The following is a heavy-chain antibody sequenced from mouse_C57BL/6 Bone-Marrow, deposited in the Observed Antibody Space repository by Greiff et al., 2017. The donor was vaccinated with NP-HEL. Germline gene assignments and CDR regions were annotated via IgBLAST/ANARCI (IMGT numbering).Heavy chain of an antibody. CDR3: ARDDYDGLFAY. CDR1: GYSFTDYY. V-gene: IGHV1-42*01. CDR2: INPSTGGT. Sequence: EVKLQESGPELVKPGASVKISCKASGYSFTDYYMNWVKQSPEKSLEWIGEINPSTGGTTYNQKFKAKATLTVDKSSSTAYMQLKSLTSEDSAVYYCARDDYDGLFAYWGQGTLVTVSA. J-gene: IGHJ3*01. D-gene: IGHD2-4*01.